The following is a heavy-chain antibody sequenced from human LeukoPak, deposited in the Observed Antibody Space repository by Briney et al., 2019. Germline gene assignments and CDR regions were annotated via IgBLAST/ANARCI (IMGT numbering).Heavy chain of an antibody. D-gene: IGHD3-16*02. J-gene: IGHJ4*02. CDR2: IRSKAYGGTT. CDR3: TRDPDYDYVWGSYRADY. Sequence: GGSLRLSCTASGFTFGDYAMSWFRQAPGEGLEWVGFIRSKAYGGTTEYAASVKGRFTISRDDSKSIAYLQMNSLKTEDTAVYYCTRDPDYDYVWGSYRADYWGQGTLVTVSS. CDR1: GFTFGDYA. V-gene: IGHV3-49*03.